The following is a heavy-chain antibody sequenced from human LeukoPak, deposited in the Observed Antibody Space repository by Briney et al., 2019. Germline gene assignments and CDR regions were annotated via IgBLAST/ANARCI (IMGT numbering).Heavy chain of an antibody. CDR3: ARDNGRAFYDFWSGSPYNWSDP. J-gene: IGHJ5*02. CDR2: INPNSGGT. Sequence: ASVKVSCKASGYTFTGYYMHWVRQAPGQGLEWMGWINPNSGGTNYAQKFQGRVTMTRDTSISTAYMELSRLRSDDTAVYYCARDNGRAFYDFWSGSPYNWSDPWGQGTLVTVSS. CDR1: GYTFTGYY. D-gene: IGHD3-3*01. V-gene: IGHV1-2*02.